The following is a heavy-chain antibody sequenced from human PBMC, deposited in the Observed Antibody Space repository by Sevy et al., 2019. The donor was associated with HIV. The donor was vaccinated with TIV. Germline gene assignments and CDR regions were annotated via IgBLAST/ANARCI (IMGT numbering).Heavy chain of an antibody. V-gene: IGHV3-33*01. CDR2: IWYDGFNK. CDR3: ARAGDIVVVAAHYGMDV. D-gene: IGHD2-15*01. Sequence: GGSLRLSCAASGFTFSNYGMHWVRRAPGKGLEWVAVIWYDGFNKYYGYSVKGRFTISRDNSKKTVYLQMNSLRAEDTAVYYCARAGDIVVVAAHYGMDVWGQGTTVTVSS. J-gene: IGHJ6*02. CDR1: GFTFSNYG.